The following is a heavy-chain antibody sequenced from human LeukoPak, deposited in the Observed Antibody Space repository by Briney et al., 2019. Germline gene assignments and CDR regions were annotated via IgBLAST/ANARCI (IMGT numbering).Heavy chain of an antibody. V-gene: IGHV1-18*01. J-gene: IGHJ4*02. Sequence: GALVKVSCKASGYMLTFYGITWVRQAPGQGLAWMGWISPHNGQTLYAQEVQDRVIMTTDASTTTAYTELRSLRSDDTAVYYCAKAREADLNVLWGQGTLVTVSS. D-gene: IGHD1-26*01. CDR3: AKAREADLNVL. CDR2: ISPHNGQT. CDR1: GYMLTFYG.